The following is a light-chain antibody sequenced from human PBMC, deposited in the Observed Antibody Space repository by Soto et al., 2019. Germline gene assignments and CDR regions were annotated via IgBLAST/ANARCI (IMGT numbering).Light chain of an antibody. CDR2: GAS. V-gene: IGKV3-20*01. CDR3: QQYGSLWT. J-gene: IGKJ1*01. Sequence: EFVLTQSPGTLSLSPGERATLSCRASQSVSSNYLAWYQQKPGQAPRLLIYGASSRATGIPDRFSGSGSGTDFTLTISRLEPEDFAVYYCQQYGSLWTFGQGTKVDIK. CDR1: QSVSSNY.